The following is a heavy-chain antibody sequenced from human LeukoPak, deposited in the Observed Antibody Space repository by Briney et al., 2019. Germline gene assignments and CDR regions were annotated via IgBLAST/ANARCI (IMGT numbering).Heavy chain of an antibody. Sequence: SETLSLTCTVSGGSISSYYWSWIRQPPGKGLEWIGYICYSGSTNYNPSLKSRVTISVDTSKNQFSLKLSSVTAADTAVYYCARGHYYDSSGYSVGFYFDYWGQGTLVTVSS. D-gene: IGHD3-22*01. V-gene: IGHV4-59*01. CDR3: ARGHYYDSSGYSVGFYFDY. CDR1: GGSISSYY. CDR2: ICYSGST. J-gene: IGHJ4*02.